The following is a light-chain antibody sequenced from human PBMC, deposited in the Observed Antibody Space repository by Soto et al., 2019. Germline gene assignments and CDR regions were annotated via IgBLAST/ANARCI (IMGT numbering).Light chain of an antibody. V-gene: IGLV2-14*01. CDR3: SSYTSSSTLYV. CDR1: SSDVGGYTY. CDR2: EVN. Sequence: QSALTQPASVSGSPRQSITISCTGASSDVGGYTYVSWYQQHPGKAPKLMIYEVNNRPSGVSHRFSGSKSGNTASLTISGLQDEDEADYYCSSYTSSSTLYVFGTGTKLTVL. J-gene: IGLJ1*01.